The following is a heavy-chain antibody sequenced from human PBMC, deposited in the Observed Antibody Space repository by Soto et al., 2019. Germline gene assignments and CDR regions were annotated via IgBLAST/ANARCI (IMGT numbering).Heavy chain of an antibody. CDR2: ITGSGDTT. J-gene: IGHJ4*02. CDR3: AKKKGSERTAFDY. CDR1: GFTFSSYA. Sequence: EVQLLESGGGLVQPGGSLRLSCAASGFTFSSYAMSWVRQAPGKGLEWDSTITGSGDTTYYADSVKGRFTISRDNSENTLYLKMNSLRTEDTAVYYFAKKKGSERTAFDYWGQGTLVTVSS. V-gene: IGHV3-23*01. D-gene: IGHD3-10*01.